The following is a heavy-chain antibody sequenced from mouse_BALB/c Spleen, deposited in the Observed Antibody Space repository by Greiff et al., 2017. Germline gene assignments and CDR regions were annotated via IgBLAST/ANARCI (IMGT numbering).Heavy chain of an antibody. CDR1: GYSITSDYA. V-gene: IGHV3-2*02. D-gene: IGHD2-1*01. Sequence: EVKLMESGPGLVKPSQSLSLTCTVTGYSITSDYAWTWIRQFPGNKLEWMGYISYSGSTSYNPSLKSRISITRDTSKNQFFLQLNSVTTEDTATYYCARSPYGNYLYYAMDYWGQGTSVTVSS. CDR2: ISYSGST. J-gene: IGHJ4*01. CDR3: ARSPYGNYLYYAMDY.